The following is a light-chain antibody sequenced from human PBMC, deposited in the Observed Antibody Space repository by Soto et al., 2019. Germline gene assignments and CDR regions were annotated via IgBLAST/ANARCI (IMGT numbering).Light chain of an antibody. J-gene: IGKJ4*01. CDR2: GTS. CDR3: QQSYSTPLT. Sequence: DIQMTQSPSSLSASVGDRVTITCRASENIFSYVNWYQQKSGNAPKLLIFGTSSLHSGVPSGFSGSGSGTDFTLTISSLQHEDFVTYYCQQSYSTPLTFGGGTKVDIK. V-gene: IGKV1-39*01. CDR1: ENIFSY.